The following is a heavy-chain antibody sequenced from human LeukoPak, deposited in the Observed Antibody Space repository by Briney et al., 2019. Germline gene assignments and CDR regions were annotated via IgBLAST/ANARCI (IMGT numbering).Heavy chain of an antibody. V-gene: IGHV3-66*02. Sequence: GGSLRLSCAASGFTVSNNYMNWVRQAPGKGLEWVSVLYSGGSTYYAGSVKGRFTISRDNSKNTLYLQMNSLRPEDTAVYYCAKDRSKGSYGDDFDFWGQGTLVTVSS. CDR1: GFTVSNNY. CDR3: AKDRSKGSYGDDFDF. CDR2: LYSGGST. J-gene: IGHJ4*02. D-gene: IGHD1-26*01.